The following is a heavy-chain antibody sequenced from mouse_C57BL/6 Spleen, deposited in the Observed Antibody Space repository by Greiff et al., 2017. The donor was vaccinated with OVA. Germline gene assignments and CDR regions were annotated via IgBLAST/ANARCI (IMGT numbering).Heavy chain of an antibody. J-gene: IGHJ2*01. CDR2: ISNKANGSTT. Sequence: EVQLMESGGGLVQPGGSLSLSCAASGFTFTDYYMSWVRQPPGKALAWLGFISNKANGSTTEYSASVKGRFTISRDNSQSILYLQMNALRAEDSATYYCARSSLTGTWDYWGQGTTLTVAS. CDR3: ARSSLTGTWDY. V-gene: IGHV7-3*01. D-gene: IGHD4-1*01. CDR1: GFTFTDYY.